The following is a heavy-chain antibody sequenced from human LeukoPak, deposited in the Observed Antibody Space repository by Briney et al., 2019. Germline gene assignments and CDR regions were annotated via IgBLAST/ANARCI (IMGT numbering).Heavy chain of an antibody. Sequence: GRSLRLSCVASGFTFSSYAMHWVRQAPGKGLEWVAVISRDGRDKHHADSVKGRFTISRDISKNTLYLQMDSLRAEDTAVYFCAKDPRTAAAYYFDYWGQGILVTVSS. D-gene: IGHD6-13*01. CDR3: AKDPRTAAAYYFDY. CDR2: ISRDGRDK. J-gene: IGHJ4*02. CDR1: GFTFSSYA. V-gene: IGHV3-30*18.